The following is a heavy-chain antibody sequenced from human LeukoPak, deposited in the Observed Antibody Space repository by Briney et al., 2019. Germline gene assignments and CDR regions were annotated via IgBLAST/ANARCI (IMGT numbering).Heavy chain of an antibody. V-gene: IGHV4-59*08. D-gene: IGHD4-17*01. CDR1: GFTFSKYY. CDR2: IYYSGST. Sequence: LRLFCAASGFTFSKYYMSWTRQPSGKGLEWIGYIYYSGSTNYNPSLNSRVTISVGTSKNQYSLKLSSVTAADTAVYYCATGGTTVTTPFDYWGQGTLLTVSS. CDR3: ATGGTTVTTPFDY. J-gene: IGHJ4*02.